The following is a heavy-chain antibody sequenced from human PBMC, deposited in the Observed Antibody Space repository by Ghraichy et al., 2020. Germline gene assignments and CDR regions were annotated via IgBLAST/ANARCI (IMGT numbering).Heavy chain of an antibody. J-gene: IGHJ4*02. V-gene: IGHV4-61*01. CDR1: GGSVSSGSYY. CDR3: ARVPYSGSYLGY. CDR2: IYYSGST. Sequence: SETLSLTCTVSGGSVSSGSYYWSWIRQPPGKGLEWIGYIYYSGSTNYNPSLKSRVTISVDTSKNQFSLKLSSVTAADTAVYYCARVPYSGSYLGYWGQGTLVTVSS. D-gene: IGHD1-26*01.